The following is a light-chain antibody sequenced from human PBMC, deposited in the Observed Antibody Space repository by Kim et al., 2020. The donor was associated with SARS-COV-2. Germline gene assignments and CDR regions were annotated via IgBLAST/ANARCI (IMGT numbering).Light chain of an antibody. J-gene: IGKJ2*01. CDR1: QSVSSSY. CDR3: QQYGSSPRYT. V-gene: IGKV3-20*01. Sequence: SPGERAPLSCRASQSVSSSYLAWYQQKPGQAPRLLLYGASSRATGIPDRCSGSGSETDFTLTISRLEPDDFAVYYCQQYGSSPRYTFGQGTKLEI. CDR2: GAS.